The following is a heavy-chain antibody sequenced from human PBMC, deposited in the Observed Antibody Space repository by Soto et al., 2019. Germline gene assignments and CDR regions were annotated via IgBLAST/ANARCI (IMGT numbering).Heavy chain of an antibody. CDR3: AIDPGGPTVTYHFDY. Sequence: QVQLVESGGGVVQPGRSLRLSCAASGFTFSSYAMHWVRQAPGKGLEWVAVISYDGSKKYYADSVKGRFTISRDNSKNTLYLQMNSMRADDTAVYYCAIDPGGPTVTYHFDYWGQGTLVTVSS. J-gene: IGHJ4*02. CDR1: GFTFSSYA. D-gene: IGHD4-17*01. CDR2: ISYDGSKK. V-gene: IGHV3-30-3*01.